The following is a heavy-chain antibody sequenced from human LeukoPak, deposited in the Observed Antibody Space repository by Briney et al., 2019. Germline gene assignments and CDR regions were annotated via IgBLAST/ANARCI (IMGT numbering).Heavy chain of an antibody. CDR3: AKGVPLGYCGGGSCYLYFDY. V-gene: IGHV1-46*01. D-gene: IGHD2-15*01. CDR1: GYTFTSYY. J-gene: IGHJ4*02. CDR2: INPSGGST. Sequence: ASVKVSCKASGYTFTSYYMHWVRQAPGQGLEWMGIINPSGGSTSYAQKFQGRVTMTRDTSTSTVYMELSSLRSEDTAVYYCAKGVPLGYCGGGSCYLYFDYWGQGTLVTVSS.